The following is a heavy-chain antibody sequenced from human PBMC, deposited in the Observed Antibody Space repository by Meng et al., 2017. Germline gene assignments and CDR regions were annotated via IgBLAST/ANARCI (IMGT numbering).Heavy chain of an antibody. CDR3: ARGGIAVAIDY. V-gene: IGHV1-18*01. Sequence: QVQLVQSGAEVKKTGALVKVSCKASGYSFPSYGISWVRQAPGQGLEWMGWISAYNGNTNSAQKLQGRVTMTTDTSTSTAYMELRILSSDYTAVYYCARGGIAVAIDYWGQGTLVTVFS. CDR1: GYSFPSYG. CDR2: ISAYNGNT. D-gene: IGHD6-19*01. J-gene: IGHJ4*02.